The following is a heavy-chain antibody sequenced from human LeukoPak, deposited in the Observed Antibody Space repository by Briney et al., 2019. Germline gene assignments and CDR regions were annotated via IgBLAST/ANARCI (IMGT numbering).Heavy chain of an antibody. CDR3: AREVELARQFDY. CDR1: GGSISSYY. D-gene: IGHD5-24*01. Sequence: SETLSLTCTVSGGSISSYYWSWIRQPPGKGLEWIGYIYYSGSTNYNPSPKSRVTMSVDTSKNQLSLKLSSVTAADTAVYYCAREVELARQFDYWGQGTLVTVSS. V-gene: IGHV4-59*12. J-gene: IGHJ4*02. CDR2: IYYSGST.